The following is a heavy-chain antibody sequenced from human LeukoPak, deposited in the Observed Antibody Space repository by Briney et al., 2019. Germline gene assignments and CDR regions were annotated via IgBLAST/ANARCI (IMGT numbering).Heavy chain of an antibody. CDR3: AKRGVVIRVILVGFHKEAYYFDS. J-gene: IGHJ4*02. V-gene: IGHV3-23*01. CDR1: GITLSNYG. D-gene: IGHD3-22*01. CDR2: ISDSGGST. Sequence: TGGSLRLSCAVSGITLSNYGMSWVRQAPGKGLEWVAGISDSGGSTNYADSVKGRFTISRDNRKNTLYLQMNSLRAEDTAVYFCAKRGVVIRVILVGFHKEAYYFDSWGQGALVTVSS.